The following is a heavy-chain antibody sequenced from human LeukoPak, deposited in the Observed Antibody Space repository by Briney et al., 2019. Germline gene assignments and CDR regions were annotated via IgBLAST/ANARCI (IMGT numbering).Heavy chain of an antibody. CDR3: ARAKGYDSSGYFTHYYYYMDV. J-gene: IGHJ6*03. CDR2: ISGSGGRT. D-gene: IGHD3-22*01. V-gene: IGHV3-23*01. CDR1: GFTFSSYA. Sequence: GGSLRLSCAASGFTFSSYAMSWVRQAPGKGLEWVSTISGSGGRTYYTDSVKGRFTISRDNSKNTLYLQMNSLRAEDTAVYYCARAKGYDSSGYFTHYYYYMDVWGKGTTVTISS.